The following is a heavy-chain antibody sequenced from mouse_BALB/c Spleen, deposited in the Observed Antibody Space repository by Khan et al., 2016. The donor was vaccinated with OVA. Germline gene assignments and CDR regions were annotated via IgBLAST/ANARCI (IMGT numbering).Heavy chain of an antibody. V-gene: IGHV3-8*02. CDR2: IIYSGDT. CDR1: GYSITSGF. D-gene: IGHD2-12*01. Sequence: EVQLQESGPSLVKPSQTLSLTCSVTGYSITSGFWNWIRKFPGKKFEYMGYIIYSGDTSYNPSLKSRISFSRDTSKSKYYLQLNSVTTEDTATYYCARSYDSWAMDYWGQGTSVTVSS. J-gene: IGHJ4*01. CDR3: ARSYDSWAMDY.